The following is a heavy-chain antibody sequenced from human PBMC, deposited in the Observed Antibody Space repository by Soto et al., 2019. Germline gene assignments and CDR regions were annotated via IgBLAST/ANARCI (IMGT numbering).Heavy chain of an antibody. CDR3: AKFGGMDV. D-gene: IGHD3-16*01. Sequence: GGSLRLSCAASGFTFSNYAMSWVRQAPGKGLEWVSVLSSSGGSTYYADSVKGRFTISRDNSKNTLYLQMNSLRAEDTAIYYCAKFGGMDVWGRGTTVTVSS. J-gene: IGHJ6*02. CDR1: GFTFSNYA. CDR2: LSSSGGST. V-gene: IGHV3-23*01.